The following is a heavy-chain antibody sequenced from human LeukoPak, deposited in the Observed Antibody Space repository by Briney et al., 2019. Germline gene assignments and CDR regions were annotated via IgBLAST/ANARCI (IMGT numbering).Heavy chain of an antibody. CDR1: GFTFSSYS. Sequence: PGGSLRLSCAASGFTFSSYSMNWVRQAPGKGLEGVLSINSSSSYIYYADSVKGRFTISRDNDKNSLYLQMKSLKAGDTAVYYCAMGWYGVDYWGQGTLVTVSS. CDR2: INSSSSYI. D-gene: IGHD3-10*01. V-gene: IGHV3-21*01. J-gene: IGHJ4*02. CDR3: AMGWYGVDY.